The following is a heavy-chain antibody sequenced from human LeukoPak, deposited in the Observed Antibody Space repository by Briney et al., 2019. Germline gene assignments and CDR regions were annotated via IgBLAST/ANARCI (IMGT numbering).Heavy chain of an antibody. CDR2: INHSGST. J-gene: IGHJ6*03. D-gene: IGHD3-3*01. CDR3: ARAATIFGVVSMAYYMDV. CDR1: GFTFSDYY. Sequence: LRLSCAASGFTFSDYYMSWIRQPPGKGLEWIGEINHSGSTNYNPSLKSRVTISVDTSKNQFSLKLSSVTAADTAVYYCARAATIFGVVSMAYYMDVWGKGTTVTVSS. V-gene: IGHV4-34*01.